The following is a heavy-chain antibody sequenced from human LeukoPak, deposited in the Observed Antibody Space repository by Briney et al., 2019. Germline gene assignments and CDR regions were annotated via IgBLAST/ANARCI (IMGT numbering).Heavy chain of an antibody. CDR3: ASVTYSAYDNFDS. V-gene: IGHV1-2*02. D-gene: IGHD5-12*01. Sequence: ASVTVSCKASAYTFTDYYMHWVRHAPGQGLEWMGWINPNSGDTNYAQKFQGRVTMTRDTSISTAYMELSGLTSDDTAVYYCASVTYSAYDNFDSWGQGTLVTVSS. CDR1: AYTFTDYY. CDR2: INPNSGDT. J-gene: IGHJ4*02.